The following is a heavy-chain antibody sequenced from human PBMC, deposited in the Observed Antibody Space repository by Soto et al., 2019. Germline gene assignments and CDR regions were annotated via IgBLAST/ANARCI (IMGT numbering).Heavy chain of an antibody. Sequence: PGGSLRLSCVASGFSFSGYWMSWVRQAPGKGLEWVANIKQDGSEEYYVDSVKGRFTISRDNAKNSLYLQMKSLRAEGTAVYYCVKDSPPPTTYMGFYYYYGMDVWGQGTTVTVSS. CDR3: VKDSPPPTTYMGFYYYYGMDV. CDR2: IKQDGSEE. CDR1: GFSFSGYW. J-gene: IGHJ6*02. V-gene: IGHV3-7*01. D-gene: IGHD5-18*01.